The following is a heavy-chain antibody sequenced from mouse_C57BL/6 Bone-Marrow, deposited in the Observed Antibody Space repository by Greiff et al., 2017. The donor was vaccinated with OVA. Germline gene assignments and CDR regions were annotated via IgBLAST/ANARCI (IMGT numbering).Heavy chain of an antibody. D-gene: IGHD2-5*01. CDR1: GYAFSSSW. CDR2: IYPGDGDT. CDR3: AREDYSNYNFFDY. V-gene: IGHV1-82*01. Sequence: QVQLKQSGPELVKPGASVKISCKASGYAFSSSWMNWVKQRPGKGLEWIGRIYPGDGDTNYNGKFKGKATLTADKSSSTAYMQLSSLTSEDSAVYFCAREDYSNYNFFDYWGQGTTLTVSS. J-gene: IGHJ2*01.